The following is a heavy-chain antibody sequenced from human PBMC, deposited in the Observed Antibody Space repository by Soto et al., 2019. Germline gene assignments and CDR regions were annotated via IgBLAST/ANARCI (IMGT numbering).Heavy chain of an antibody. CDR1: GFTFSSYA. CDR2: ISYDGSNK. CDR3: AREAVAEYYYYGMDV. V-gene: IGHV3-30-3*01. J-gene: IGHJ6*02. D-gene: IGHD6-19*01. Sequence: PGGSLRLSCAASGFTFSSYAMHWVRQAPGKGLEWVAVISYDGSNKYYADSVKGRFTISRDNSKNTLYLQMNSLRAEDTAVYYCAREAVAEYYYYGMDVWGQGTTVTV.